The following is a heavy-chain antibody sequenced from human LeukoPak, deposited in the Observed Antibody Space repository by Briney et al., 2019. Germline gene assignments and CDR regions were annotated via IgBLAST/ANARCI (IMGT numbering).Heavy chain of an antibody. CDR1: GGSISSYY. V-gene: IGHV4-4*09. J-gene: IGHJ5*02. CDR2: IYTSGST. Sequence: SETLSLTCTVSGGSISSYYWSWIRQPPGKGLEWIGYIYTSGSTNYNPSLKSRVTISVDTSKNQFSLKLSSVTAADTAVYYCARHYSSSWYGGDNWFDPWGRGTLVTVSS. CDR3: ARHYSSSWYGGDNWFDP. D-gene: IGHD6-13*01.